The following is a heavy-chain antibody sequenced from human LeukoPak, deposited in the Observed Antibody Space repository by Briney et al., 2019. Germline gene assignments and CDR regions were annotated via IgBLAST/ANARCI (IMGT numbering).Heavy chain of an antibody. Sequence: GGSLRLSCAASGFTFSSYAMHWVRQAPGKGLEWVAVISYDGGNKYYADSVKGRFTISRDNSKNTLYLQMNSLRAEDAAVYYCAREDYGSFDPWGQGTLVTVSS. CDR2: ISYDGGNK. D-gene: IGHD3-10*01. J-gene: IGHJ5*02. CDR1: GFTFSSYA. V-gene: IGHV3-30-3*01. CDR3: AREDYGSFDP.